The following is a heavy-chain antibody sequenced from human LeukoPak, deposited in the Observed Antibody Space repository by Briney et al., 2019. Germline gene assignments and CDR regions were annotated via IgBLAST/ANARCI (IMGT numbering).Heavy chain of an antibody. CDR1: GFTFSIYE. D-gene: IGHD5-12*01. CDR2: ISSTGSTK. Sequence: PGGSLRLSCAASGFTFSIYEMYWARQVPGKGLEWVSYISSTGSTKYYADSVKGRFTISRDNAKNSLYLQMNSLRAEDTAVYYCATLTVASPFDYWGQGALVTVSS. J-gene: IGHJ4*02. V-gene: IGHV3-48*03. CDR3: ATLTVASPFDY.